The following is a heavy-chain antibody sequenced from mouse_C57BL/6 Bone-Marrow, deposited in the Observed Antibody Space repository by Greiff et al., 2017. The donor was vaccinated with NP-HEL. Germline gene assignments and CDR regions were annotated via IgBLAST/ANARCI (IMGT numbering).Heavy chain of an antibody. V-gene: IGHV6-3*01. Sequence: DVHLVESGGGLVQPGGSMKLSCVASGFTFSNYWMNWVRQSPEKGLEWVAQIRLKSDNYATHYAESVKGRFTISRDDSKSSVYLQMNNLRAEDTGIYYCTGGGYGSSYGYFDVWGTGTTVTVSS. D-gene: IGHD1-1*01. CDR2: IRLKSDNYAT. CDR3: TGGGYGSSYGYFDV. CDR1: GFTFSNYW. J-gene: IGHJ1*03.